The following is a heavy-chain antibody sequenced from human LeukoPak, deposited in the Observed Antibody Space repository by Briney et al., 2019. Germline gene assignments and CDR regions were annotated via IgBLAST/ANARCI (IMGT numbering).Heavy chain of an antibody. CDR1: GGSISSYY. CDR2: IYTSGST. Sequence: PSETLSLTCTVSGGSISSYYWSWIRQPAGKGLEWIGRIYTSGSTNYNPSLKSRVTISVDTSKNQFSLKLSSVTAADTAVYYCARPMTDYGGNTFFDYWGQGTLVTVSS. D-gene: IGHD4-23*01. V-gene: IGHV4-4*07. CDR3: ARPMTDYGGNTFFDY. J-gene: IGHJ4*02.